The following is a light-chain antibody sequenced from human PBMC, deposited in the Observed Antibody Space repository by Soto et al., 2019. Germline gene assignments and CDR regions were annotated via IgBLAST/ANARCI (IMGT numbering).Light chain of an antibody. CDR3: MQGTQWPPT. CDR2: KVS. Sequence: DVVMTQSPLSLPVTLGQPASISCRSSQSLVYRDGNTYLNWFQQRPGQSPRRLIYKVSNRDSGVPERFSGSGSGTDFTLKISRVEAEDVGIYYCMQGTQWPPTFGQGTKVDIK. CDR1: QSLVYRDGNTY. J-gene: IGKJ1*01. V-gene: IGKV2-30*01.